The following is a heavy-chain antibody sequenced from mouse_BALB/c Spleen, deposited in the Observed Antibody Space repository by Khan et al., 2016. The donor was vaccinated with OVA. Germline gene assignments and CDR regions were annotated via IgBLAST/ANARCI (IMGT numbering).Heavy chain of an antibody. V-gene: IGHV1-4*01. Sequence: QVQLQESGAELARPGASVKMSCKASGYTFTSYTIHWIKLRPGQGLVWIGFINPSNGYTNYNQKFKDKATLTAAKSSTTVYMQLSSLTSDDSAVFNCVREGACHRNDDWFAYWGQGTLVTVSA. J-gene: IGHJ3*01. CDR1: GYTFTSYT. D-gene: IGHD6-1*01. CDR3: VREGACHRNDDWFAY. CDR2: INPSNGYT.